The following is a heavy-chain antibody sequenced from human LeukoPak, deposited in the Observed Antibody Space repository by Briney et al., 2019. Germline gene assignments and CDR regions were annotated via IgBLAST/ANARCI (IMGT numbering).Heavy chain of an antibody. V-gene: IGHV3-48*03. CDR1: GFIFSSYE. D-gene: IGHD3-10*01. Sequence: GGSLRLSCEAAGFIFSSYEMLWLRQAPGKGPEWVSYISSSGSTTYYADSVKGRFTISRQNDKNSLYLQMDSLRAEDTAVYYCARWNYGSGSRADYWGQGTLVTVSS. CDR3: ARWNYGSGSRADY. CDR2: ISSSGSTT. J-gene: IGHJ4*02.